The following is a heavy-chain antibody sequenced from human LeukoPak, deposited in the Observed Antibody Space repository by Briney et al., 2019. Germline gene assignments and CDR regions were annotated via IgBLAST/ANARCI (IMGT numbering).Heavy chain of an antibody. J-gene: IGHJ6*03. Sequence: SVKVSCKASGGAFISYAICWVRQAPGQGLEWMGGIIPIFGTANYAQKFQGRVTITTDESTSTAYMELSSLRSEDTAVYYCARGRNSDYGDSRDYYYYMDVWGKGTTVTVSS. CDR2: IIPIFGTA. CDR1: GGAFISYA. V-gene: IGHV1-69*05. CDR3: ARGRNSDYGDSRDYYYYMDV. D-gene: IGHD4-17*01.